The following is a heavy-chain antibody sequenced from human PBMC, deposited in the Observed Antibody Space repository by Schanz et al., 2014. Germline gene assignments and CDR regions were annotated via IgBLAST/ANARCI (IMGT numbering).Heavy chain of an antibody. CDR1: GGSVNSGVYY. CDR3: ARSPGDFPGWFDS. V-gene: IGHV4-31*03. J-gene: IGHJ5*01. CDR2: IYYSGNT. D-gene: IGHD4-17*01. Sequence: QVQLQESGPGLVKPSQTLSLTCTVSGGSVNSGVYYWNWIRQHPGKGLEWIGYIYYSGNTYYNPSLRGRVSMSLDTSKNQFSLKLGSVSAADTAVYYCARSPGDFPGWFDSWGQGTLVTVSS.